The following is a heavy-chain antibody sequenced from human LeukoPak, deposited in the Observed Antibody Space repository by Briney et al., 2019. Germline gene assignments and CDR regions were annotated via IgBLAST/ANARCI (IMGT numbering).Heavy chain of an antibody. CDR3: ARSGDSSGYYRTRYFDY. D-gene: IGHD3-22*01. CDR1: GYTFTSYG. J-gene: IGHJ4*02. Sequence: WASVKVSCKASGYTFTSYGISWVRQAPGQGLEWMGWISAYNGNTNYAQKLQGRVTMTTDTSTSTAYMELRSLRSDDTAVYYYARSGDSSGYYRTRYFDYWGQGTLVTVSS. CDR2: ISAYNGNT. V-gene: IGHV1-18*01.